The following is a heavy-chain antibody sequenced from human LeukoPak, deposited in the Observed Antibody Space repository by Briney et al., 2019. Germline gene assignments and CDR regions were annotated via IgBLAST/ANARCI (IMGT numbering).Heavy chain of an antibody. Sequence: GGSLRLSCAASGFTFSSYVIHWVRQAPGKGLEWVAVISFNGANKYYADSVKGRFTISRDNSKNTLYLQMNSLRAEDTAAYYCARERSGYFDYWGQGTLVTVSS. CDR3: ARERSGYFDY. CDR1: GFTFSSYV. V-gene: IGHV3-30*01. CDR2: ISFNGANK. J-gene: IGHJ4*02.